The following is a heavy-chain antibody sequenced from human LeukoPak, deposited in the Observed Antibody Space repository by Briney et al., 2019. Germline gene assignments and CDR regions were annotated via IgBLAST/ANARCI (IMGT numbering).Heavy chain of an antibody. Sequence: GGSLRLSCAASGFTFSSYAMSWVRQAPGKGLEWVANIKQDGSEKYYVHSVKGRFTISRDNAKNSLYLQMNSLRAEDTAVYYCAKDKISGSYFYYWGQGTLVTVSS. D-gene: IGHD1-26*01. CDR3: AKDKISGSYFYY. CDR1: GFTFSSYA. V-gene: IGHV3-7*01. CDR2: IKQDGSEK. J-gene: IGHJ4*02.